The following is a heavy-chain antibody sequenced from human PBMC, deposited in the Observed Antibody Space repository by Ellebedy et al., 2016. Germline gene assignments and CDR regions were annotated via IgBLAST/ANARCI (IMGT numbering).Heavy chain of an antibody. CDR3: ANLGYCSSTNCYIDYYYYMDV. CDR2: IWYDGSSK. V-gene: IGHV3-33*07. CDR1: GFTFSSYD. Sequence: GRSLRLSXAASGFTFSSYDMSWVRQAPGKGLEWVALIWYDGSSKYYADSVKGRFTVSRDNSKNTLYLQMNSLRAEDTAVYYCANLGYCSSTNCYIDYYYYMDVWGKGTTVTVSS. J-gene: IGHJ6*03. D-gene: IGHD2-2*02.